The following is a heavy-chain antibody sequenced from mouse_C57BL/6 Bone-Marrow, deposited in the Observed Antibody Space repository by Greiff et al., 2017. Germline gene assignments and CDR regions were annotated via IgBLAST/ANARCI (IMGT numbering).Heavy chain of an antibody. Sequence: EVQLLQSGGGLVQPGGSLTLSCAASGFTFSDYYMYWVRQTPEKRLEWVAYISNGGGSTYYPDTVKGRFTISRDNAKNTRYLQMSRLKSEDTAMYYCERHDSYFSLFDYWGQGTTLTVSS. CDR3: ERHDSYFSLFDY. V-gene: IGHV5-12*01. CDR2: ISNGGGST. J-gene: IGHJ2*01. D-gene: IGHD2-4*01. CDR1: GFTFSDYY.